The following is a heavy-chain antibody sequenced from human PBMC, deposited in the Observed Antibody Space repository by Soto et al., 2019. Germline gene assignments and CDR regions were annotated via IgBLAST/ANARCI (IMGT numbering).Heavy chain of an antibody. Sequence: QITLKESGPTLVKPTQTLTLTCTFSGFSLSTSGVGVGWIRQPPGKALEWLALIYWDDDKRYSPSLKSRLTXTXXTSKNQVVLTMTNMDPVDTATYYCALLSGTGYFDLWGRGTLVSVSS. CDR1: GFSLSTSGVG. CDR3: ALLSGTGYFDL. V-gene: IGHV2-5*02. D-gene: IGHD3-10*01. J-gene: IGHJ2*01. CDR2: IYWDDDK.